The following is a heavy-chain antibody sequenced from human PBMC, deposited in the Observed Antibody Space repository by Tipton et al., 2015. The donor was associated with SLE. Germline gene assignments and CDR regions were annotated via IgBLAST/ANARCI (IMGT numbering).Heavy chain of an antibody. J-gene: IGHJ2*01. V-gene: IGHV4-59*01. CDR3: ARVWSGYSSSYFDF. CDR2: FYYSGST. Sequence: LRLSCAVSGGSITTYYWSWIRQSPGKGLEWIGYFYYSGSTKYNPSLKSRVTMSVDTSKNHFSVKLSSVTAADTAIYYCARVWSGYSSSYFDFWGRGTLVTVSS. CDR1: GGSITTYY. D-gene: IGHD3-3*01.